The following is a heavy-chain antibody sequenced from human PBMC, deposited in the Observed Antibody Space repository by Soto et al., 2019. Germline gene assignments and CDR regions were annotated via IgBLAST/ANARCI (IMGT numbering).Heavy chain of an antibody. V-gene: IGHV3-33*01. D-gene: IGHD6-13*01. J-gene: IGHJ4*02. CDR3: ARVSGGEQQLVWYFDY. CDR1: GFTFSSYG. CDR2: IWYDESNK. Sequence: PGGSLRLSCAASGFTFSSYGMHWVRQAPGKGLEWVAVIWYDESNKYYADSVKGRFTISRDNSKNTLYLQMNSLRAEDTVLYYCARVSGGEQQLVWYFDYWGQGTLVTVSS.